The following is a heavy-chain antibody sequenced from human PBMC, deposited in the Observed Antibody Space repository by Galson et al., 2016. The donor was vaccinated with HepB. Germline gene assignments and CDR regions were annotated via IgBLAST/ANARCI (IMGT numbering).Heavy chain of an antibody. D-gene: IGHD3-22*01. CDR2: VSHDGRNT. Sequence: SLRLSCAASGFTFSNYGMHWVRQAPGKGLEWVAIVSHDGRNTYYADSVKGRFTISRDSPKNTMYLQMNSLRAEDTAVYYCAKDGDYYDRSGYYDYWGQGTLVIVSS. CDR1: GFTFSNYG. J-gene: IGHJ4*02. CDR3: AKDGDYYDRSGYYDY. V-gene: IGHV3-30*18.